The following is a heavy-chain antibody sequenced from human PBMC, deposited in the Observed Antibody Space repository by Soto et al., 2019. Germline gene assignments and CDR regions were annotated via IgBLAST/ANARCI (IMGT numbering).Heavy chain of an antibody. CDR2: IYYSGST. V-gene: IGHV4-30-4*01. Sequence: PSETLSLTCTVSGGSISSGDYYWSWIRQPPGKGLEWIGYIYYSGSTYYNPSLKSRVTISVDTSKNQFSLKLSSVTAADTAVYYCASRNRYNWNPFDYWGQGTLVTVSS. CDR1: GGSISSGDYY. CDR3: ASRNRYNWNPFDY. J-gene: IGHJ4*02. D-gene: IGHD1-20*01.